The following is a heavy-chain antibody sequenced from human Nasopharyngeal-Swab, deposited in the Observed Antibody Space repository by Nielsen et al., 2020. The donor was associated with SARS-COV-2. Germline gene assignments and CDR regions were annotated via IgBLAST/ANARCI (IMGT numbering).Heavy chain of an antibody. J-gene: IGHJ4*02. V-gene: IGHV1-18*01. Sequence: ASVKVSCKASGYTFINYGITWVRQAPGQGLEWMGWSSAYNSNTNYAQKFQGRVTMTTDTSTNTAYMELRSLRSDDTAVYYCARKRGEQWLPQFDYWGQGTLVTVSS. CDR2: SSAYNSNT. CDR3: ARKRGEQWLPQFDY. CDR1: GYTFINYG. D-gene: IGHD6-19*01.